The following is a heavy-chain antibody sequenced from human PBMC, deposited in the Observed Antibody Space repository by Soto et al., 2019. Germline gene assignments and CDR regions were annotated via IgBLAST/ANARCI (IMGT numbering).Heavy chain of an antibody. CDR2: IYTSGST. CDR1: GGSISSYY. J-gene: IGHJ4*02. D-gene: IGHD6-19*01. V-gene: IGHV4-4*07. CDR3: ARDRAVASSDPRRFDY. Sequence: SETLSRTCTVSGGSISSYYWSWIRQPAGKGLEWIGRIYTSGSTNYNPSLKSRVTMSVDTSKHQFSLKLSSVTAADTAVYYCARDRAVASSDPRRFDYWGQGTLVTVSS.